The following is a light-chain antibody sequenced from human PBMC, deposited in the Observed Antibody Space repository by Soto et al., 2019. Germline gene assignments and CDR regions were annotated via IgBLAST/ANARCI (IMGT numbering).Light chain of an antibody. CDR2: EVS. Sequence: QSALTQPASVSGSPGQSITISCTGTSSDVGDYNYVSWYQLHPGKAPKLIIYEVSNRPSGISNRFSGSKSGNSASLTISGLRAEDEADYYCSSYTGSSTRYVFGTGTKVTVL. CDR1: SSDVGDYNY. V-gene: IGLV2-14*01. J-gene: IGLJ1*01. CDR3: SSYTGSSTRYV.